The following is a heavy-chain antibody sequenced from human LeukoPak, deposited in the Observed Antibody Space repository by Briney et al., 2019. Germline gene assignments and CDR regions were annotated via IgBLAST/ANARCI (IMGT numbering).Heavy chain of an antibody. Sequence: GGSLRLSCAASGFTFSSYSMNWVRQAPGKGLEWVSYISSSSSTIYYADSVKGRFTISRDNAKNSLYLQMNSLRAEDTAVYYCARDAYSGSYHTTDAFDIWGQGTMVTVSS. CDR2: ISSSSSTI. J-gene: IGHJ3*02. D-gene: IGHD1-26*01. V-gene: IGHV3-48*01. CDR3: ARDAYSGSYHTTDAFDI. CDR1: GFTFSSYS.